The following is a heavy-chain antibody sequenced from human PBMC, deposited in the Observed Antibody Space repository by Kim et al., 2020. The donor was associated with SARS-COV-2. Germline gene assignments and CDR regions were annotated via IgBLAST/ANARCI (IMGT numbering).Heavy chain of an antibody. Sequence: SRVTISVDTAKNQFSLKLSSVTAADTAVYYCARSFFGYYDSSGYPGWFDPWGQGTLVTVSS. J-gene: IGHJ5*02. CDR3: ARSFFGYYDSSGYPGWFDP. D-gene: IGHD3-22*01. V-gene: IGHV4-30-2*04.